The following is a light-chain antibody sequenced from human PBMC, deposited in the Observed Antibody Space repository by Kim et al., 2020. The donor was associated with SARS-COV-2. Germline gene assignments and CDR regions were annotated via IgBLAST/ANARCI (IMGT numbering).Light chain of an antibody. CDR2: SNN. V-gene: IGLV1-44*01. Sequence: GQRVTISCSGRSSNIGSNTVNWYQQLPGTAPKLLIYSNNQRPSGVPDRFSGSKSGTSASLAISGLQSEDEADYYCAAWDDSLNGRVFGGGTKLTVL. CDR3: AAWDDSLNGRV. J-gene: IGLJ3*02. CDR1: SSNIGSNT.